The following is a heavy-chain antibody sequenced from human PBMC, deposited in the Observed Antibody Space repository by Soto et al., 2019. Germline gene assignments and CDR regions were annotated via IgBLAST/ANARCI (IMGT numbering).Heavy chain of an antibody. J-gene: IGHJ4*02. V-gene: IGHV3-23*01. D-gene: IGHD5-18*01. CDR2: ISGSGGST. CDR3: ATKGVQLWYYFDY. CDR1: GFTFSSYA. Sequence: GGSLRLSCAASGFTFSSYAMSWVRQAPGKGLEWVSAISGSGGSTYYADSVKGRFTISRDNSKNTLYLQMNSLRAEDTAVYYCATKGVQLWYYFDYWGQGTLVTVPS.